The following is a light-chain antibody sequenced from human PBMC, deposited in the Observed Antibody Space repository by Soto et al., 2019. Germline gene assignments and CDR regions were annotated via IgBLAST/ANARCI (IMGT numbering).Light chain of an antibody. CDR1: QSVLYSSNNKNY. CDR3: QHYYATPRT. J-gene: IGKJ1*01. Sequence: DIVMTQSPDSLAVSLGERATINCKSSQSVLYSSNNKNYLAWYQQKPGQPPKLLIFWASTRDSGVPDRFSGSGSGTDFTLTTSSLQAEDVAVYYCQHYYATPRTFGQGTKVVIK. CDR2: WAS. V-gene: IGKV4-1*01.